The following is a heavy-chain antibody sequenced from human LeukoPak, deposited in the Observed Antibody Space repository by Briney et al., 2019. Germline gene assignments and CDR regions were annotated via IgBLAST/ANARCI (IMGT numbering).Heavy chain of an antibody. CDR1: GFTFSSYA. V-gene: IGHV3-64D*06. CDR3: VKGGPEWDYYFDY. D-gene: IGHD1-26*01. Sequence: GGSLRLSCSASGFTFSSYAMHWVRQAPGKGLEYVSAISSNGGSTYYADSVKGRFTISRDNSKNTLYLQMSSLRAEDTAVYYCVKGGPEWDYYFDYWGQGTLVTVSS. J-gene: IGHJ4*02. CDR2: ISSNGGST.